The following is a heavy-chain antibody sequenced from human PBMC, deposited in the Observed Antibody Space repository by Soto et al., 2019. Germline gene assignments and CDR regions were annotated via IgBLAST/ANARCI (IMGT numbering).Heavy chain of an antibody. V-gene: IGHV4-59*01. J-gene: IGHJ4*02. D-gene: IGHD6-19*01. Sequence: QVQLQESGPGLVKPSETLSLTCTVSGASISSYYWSWIRQSPGKGLEWIGYISYSGGTNYNPSLRGRVPISLDTSKNQFSLKLNSLTAEDTAMYYCARGERLGLDYWGQGTLVTVSS. CDR1: GASISSYY. CDR3: ARGERLGLDY. CDR2: ISYSGGT.